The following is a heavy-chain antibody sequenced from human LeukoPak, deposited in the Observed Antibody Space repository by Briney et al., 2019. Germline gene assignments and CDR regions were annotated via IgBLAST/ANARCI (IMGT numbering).Heavy chain of an antibody. V-gene: IGHV1-46*01. D-gene: IGHD3-10*01. J-gene: IGHJ4*02. CDR2: INPSGGST. Sequence: GASVKVSCKASGYTFTSYGISWVRQAPGQGLEWMGIINPSGGSTSYAQKFQGRVTMTRDTSTSTVYMELSSLRSEDTAVYYCARGTPLLWQNGPPAPFDYWGQGTLVTVSS. CDR1: GYTFTSYG. CDR3: ARGTPLLWQNGPPAPFDY.